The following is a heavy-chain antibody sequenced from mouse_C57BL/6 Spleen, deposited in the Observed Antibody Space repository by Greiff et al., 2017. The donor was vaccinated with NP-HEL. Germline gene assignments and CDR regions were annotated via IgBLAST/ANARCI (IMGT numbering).Heavy chain of an antibody. D-gene: IGHD1-1*01. V-gene: IGHV1-42*01. CDR1: GYSFTGYY. CDR3: ARGYGNFDY. Sequence: VHVKQSGPELVKPGASVKISCKASGYSFTGYYMNWVKQSPEKSLEWIGEINPSTGGTTYNQKFKAKATLTVDKSSSTAYMQLKSLTSEDSAVYYCARGYGNFDYWGQGTTLTVSS. CDR2: INPSTGGT. J-gene: IGHJ2*01.